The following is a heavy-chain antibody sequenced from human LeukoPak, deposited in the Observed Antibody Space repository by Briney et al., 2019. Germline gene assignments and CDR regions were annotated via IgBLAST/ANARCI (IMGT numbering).Heavy chain of an antibody. D-gene: IGHD4/OR15-4a*01. CDR3: ARHLTTSMTVQFEY. V-gene: IGHV5-51*01. Sequence: GESLKISCKGSGYSFTNYWIGWVRQMPGKGLEWMGILYPGDSDTRYSPSFQGQVTISADKSITTAYLQWSSLKASDTAMYYCARHLTTSMTVQFEYWGQGTLVTVSS. CDR1: GYSFTNYW. CDR2: LYPGDSDT. J-gene: IGHJ4*02.